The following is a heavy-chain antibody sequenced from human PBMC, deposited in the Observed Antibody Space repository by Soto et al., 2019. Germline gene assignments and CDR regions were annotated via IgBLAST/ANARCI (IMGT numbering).Heavy chain of an antibody. V-gene: IGHV4-34*01. J-gene: IGHJ6*02. CDR1: GGSFSGYY. CDR3: ARLHGYCISSSCHGHYAMDV. Sequence: PSETLSLTCAVYGGSFSGYYWTWIRQPPGTGLEWIGEINHSGTTNYNPSLNSRVTVSVDTSKNQFSLKVTSVTAADTAVYYCARLHGYCISSSCHGHYAMDVWGQGTTVTVSS. CDR2: INHSGTT. D-gene: IGHD2-2*01.